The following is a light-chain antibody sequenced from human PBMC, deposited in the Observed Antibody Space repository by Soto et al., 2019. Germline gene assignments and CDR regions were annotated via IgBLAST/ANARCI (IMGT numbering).Light chain of an antibody. CDR2: EVT. J-gene: IGLJ1*01. Sequence: QSALAQPASVSASPGQSITISCTGTSSDVGTYDDVSWYRQHPGKAPRLLIYEVTKRPSGVSNRFSGSKSGDTASLTISGLQAEDEGDYYCSTYTIGSTYVFGSVTKV. CDR1: SSDVGTYDD. CDR3: STYTIGSTYV. V-gene: IGLV2-14*01.